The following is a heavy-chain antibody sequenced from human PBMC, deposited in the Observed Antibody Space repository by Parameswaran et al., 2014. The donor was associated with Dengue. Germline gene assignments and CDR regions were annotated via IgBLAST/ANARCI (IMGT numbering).Heavy chain of an antibody. Sequence: PGKALEWLALIDWDDDKYYSTSLKTRLTISKDTSKNQVVLTMTNMDPVDTATYYCARIRGARWFGDVDYYYGMDVWGQGTTVTVSS. V-gene: IGHV2-70*01. D-gene: IGHD3-10*01. CDR3: ARIRGARWFGDVDYYYGMDV. CDR2: IDWDDDK. J-gene: IGHJ6*02.